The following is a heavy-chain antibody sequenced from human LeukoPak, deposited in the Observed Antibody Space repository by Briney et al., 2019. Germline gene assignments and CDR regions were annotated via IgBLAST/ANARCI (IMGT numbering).Heavy chain of an antibody. V-gene: IGHV3-23*01. Sequence: PGGSLRLSCAASGFTFSSYAMSWVRQAPGQGLEWVSAISGSGGSTYYADSVKGRFTISRDNSKNTLYLQMNSLRAEDTAVYYCAKSRDYYGSGSYYNAFDYWGQGTLVTVSS. J-gene: IGHJ4*02. CDR3: AKSRDYYGSGSYYNAFDY. CDR2: ISGSGGST. CDR1: GFTFSSYA. D-gene: IGHD3-10*01.